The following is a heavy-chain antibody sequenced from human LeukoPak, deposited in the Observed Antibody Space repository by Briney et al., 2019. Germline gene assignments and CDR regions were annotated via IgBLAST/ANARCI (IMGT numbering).Heavy chain of an antibody. CDR1: GFTFSSYG. CDR3: AKDGGSYSTT. J-gene: IGHJ4*02. D-gene: IGHD1-26*01. Sequence: GGSLRLSCAASGFTFSSYGMSWVRQAPGKGLEWVPAISGSGGSTYYADSVKGRFTISRDNSKNTLYLQMNSLRAEDTAVYYCAKDGGSYSTTWGQGTLVTVSS. V-gene: IGHV3-23*01. CDR2: ISGSGGST.